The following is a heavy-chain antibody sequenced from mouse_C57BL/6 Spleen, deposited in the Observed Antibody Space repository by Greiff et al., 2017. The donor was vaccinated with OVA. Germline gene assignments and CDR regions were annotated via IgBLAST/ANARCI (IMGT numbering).Heavy chain of an antibody. D-gene: IGHD2-4*01. V-gene: IGHV5-6*01. J-gene: IGHJ4*01. CDR3: ARHYDYDEGYYAMDY. CDR2: ISSGGSYT. CDR1: GFTFSSYG. Sequence: EVKLVESGGDLVKPGGSLKLSCAASGFTFSSYGMSWVRQTPDKRLEWVATISSGGSYTYYPDSVKGRFTISRDNAKNTLYLQMSSLKSEDTAMYYCARHYDYDEGYYAMDYWGQGTSVTVSS.